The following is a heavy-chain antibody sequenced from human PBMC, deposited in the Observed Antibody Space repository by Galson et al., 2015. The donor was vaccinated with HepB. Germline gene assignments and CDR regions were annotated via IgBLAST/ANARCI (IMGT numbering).Heavy chain of an antibody. CDR2: ISSSSSYI. Sequence: SLRLSCAASGFIFSSYSMNWVRRAPGKGLEWVSSISSSSSYIYYADSVKGRFTISRDNAKNSLYLQMNSLRAEDTAVYYCARSGLVSKQWLVRGDFDYWGQGTLVTVSS. J-gene: IGHJ4*02. D-gene: IGHD6-19*01. CDR3: ARSGLVSKQWLVRGDFDY. V-gene: IGHV3-21*01. CDR1: GFIFSSYS.